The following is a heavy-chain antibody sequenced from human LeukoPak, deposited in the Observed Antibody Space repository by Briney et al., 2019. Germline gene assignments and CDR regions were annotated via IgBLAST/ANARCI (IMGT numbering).Heavy chain of an antibody. J-gene: IGHJ4*02. D-gene: IGHD6-19*01. V-gene: IGHV4-39*01. CDR1: GGSISSRTYY. CDR3: ARAIAVAGAQCFDY. Sequence: SETLSLTCTVSGGSISSRTYYWGWIRQPPGKGLEWIGSIYSSGSPSYNPSLKSRVTISVDTSNNQFSVKLTSVTAADTAVYYCARAIAVAGAQCFDYRGQGTLVTASS. CDR2: IYSSGSP.